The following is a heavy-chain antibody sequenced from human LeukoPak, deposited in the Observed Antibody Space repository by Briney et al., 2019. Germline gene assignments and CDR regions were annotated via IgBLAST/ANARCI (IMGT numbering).Heavy chain of an antibody. J-gene: IGHJ4*02. Sequence: GRNLRLSCAGSGFTFGGYGMHWFRQTPGKGLEGVAVIAYDGSRAFYADSVKGRFTISRDNSKNTKSVQMGGRRAEDTAVYYCTRYSDDHFDYWGQGTLVTVSS. CDR2: IAYDGSRA. CDR3: TRYSDDHFDY. V-gene: IGHV3-33*01. D-gene: IGHD5-18*01. CDR1: GFTFGGYG.